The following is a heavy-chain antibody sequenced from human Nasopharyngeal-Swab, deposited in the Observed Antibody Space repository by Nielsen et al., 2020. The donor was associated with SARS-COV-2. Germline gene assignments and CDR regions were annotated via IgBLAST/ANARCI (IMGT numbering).Heavy chain of an antibody. J-gene: IGHJ4*02. V-gene: IGHV3-30*18. CDR3: AKDRAWSLFDS. CDR2: ISYDGDIK. CDR1: GFTFSSYA. Sequence: GESLKISCAASGFTFSSYAMHWVRQAPGKGLEWVAVISYDGDIKHYADSVKGRFTISRDNSKNTQHLEMNSLRPEDTAVYYCAKDRAWSLFDSWGQGTLVTVSS. D-gene: IGHD1-26*01.